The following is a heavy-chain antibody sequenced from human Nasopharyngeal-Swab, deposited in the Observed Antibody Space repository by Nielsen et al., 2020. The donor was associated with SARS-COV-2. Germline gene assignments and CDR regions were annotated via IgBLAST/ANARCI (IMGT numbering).Heavy chain of an antibody. J-gene: IGHJ3*02. D-gene: IGHD3-22*01. Sequence: ASVKVSCKASGYTFTSYAMNWVRQAPGQGLEWMGWINTNTGNPTYAQGFTGRFVFSLDTSVSTAYLQISSLKAEDTAVYYCARDYYYDSSGYQAHDAFDIWGQGTMVTVS. CDR3: ARDYYYDSSGYQAHDAFDI. CDR1: GYTFTSYA. CDR2: INTNTGNP. V-gene: IGHV7-4-1*02.